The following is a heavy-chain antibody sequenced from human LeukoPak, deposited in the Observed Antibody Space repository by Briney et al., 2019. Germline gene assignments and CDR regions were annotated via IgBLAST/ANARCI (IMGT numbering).Heavy chain of an antibody. Sequence: SQTLSLTCTVSGGSISSGSYYWSWIRQPAGKGLEWIGRIYTSGSTNYNPSLKSRVTISVDTSKNQFSLKLSSVTAADTAVYYCARETIFGVVFPWGQGTLVTVSS. CDR3: ARETIFGVVFP. D-gene: IGHD3-3*01. CDR1: GGSISSGSYY. J-gene: IGHJ5*02. V-gene: IGHV4-61*02. CDR2: IYTSGST.